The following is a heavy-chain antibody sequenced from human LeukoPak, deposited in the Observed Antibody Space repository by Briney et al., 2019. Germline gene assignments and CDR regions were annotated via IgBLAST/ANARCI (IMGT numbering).Heavy chain of an antibody. CDR3: ARGPRITLVRGGQWYFYMDV. V-gene: IGHV1-46*01. CDR2: INPSGGST. Sequence: ASVKVSCKASGYTFTSYYIHWVRQAPGQGLERMGIINPSGGSTNYAQKFQGRVTMTRDTSTSTVYMELSSLRSDDTAVYYCARGPRITLVRGGQWYFYMDVWGKGTTVTVSS. D-gene: IGHD3-10*01. J-gene: IGHJ6*03. CDR1: GYTFTSYY.